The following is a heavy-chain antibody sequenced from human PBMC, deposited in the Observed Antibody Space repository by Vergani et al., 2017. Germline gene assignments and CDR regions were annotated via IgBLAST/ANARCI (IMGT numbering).Heavy chain of an antibody. CDR1: GGSLSGYY. Sequence: QVQLQESGPGLVRPSETLSLTCTVSGGSLSGYYWNWIRQPPGEGLEWIGYVEDSGYFTYNPSLKTRVSMSSDTSTNQFSLMLSAVTVADTAVYYCARSIVSRNPPDYFDNWGQGTLVTVSS. J-gene: IGHJ4*02. CDR3: ARSIVSRNPPDYFDN. CDR2: VEDSGYF. D-gene: IGHD1-14*01. V-gene: IGHV4-59*01.